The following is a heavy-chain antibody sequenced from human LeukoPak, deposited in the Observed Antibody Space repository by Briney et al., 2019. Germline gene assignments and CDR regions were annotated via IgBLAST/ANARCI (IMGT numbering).Heavy chain of an antibody. V-gene: IGHV3-23*01. D-gene: IGHD3-22*01. CDR2: ISDSGYST. CDR3: ARDVPYYYDSSGYVNAFDI. Sequence: GGSLRLSCAASGFTFNSYTMSWVRQAPGKGLEWVSAISDSGYSTYYADSVKGRFTISRDRSKNTVYLQMNSLRAEDTAVYYCARDVPYYYDSSGYVNAFDIWGQGTMVTVSS. CDR1: GFTFNSYT. J-gene: IGHJ3*02.